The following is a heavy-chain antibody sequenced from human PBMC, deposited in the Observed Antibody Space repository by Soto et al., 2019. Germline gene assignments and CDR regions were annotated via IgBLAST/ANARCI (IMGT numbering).Heavy chain of an antibody. CDR3: ADSFSPSGTNWHSHFDH. V-gene: IGHV3-23*01. J-gene: IGHJ4*02. Sequence: EVQLLESGGGLVQPGGSLRLSCATSGFTFSNFAMSWVRLAPGRGLEWVSAISSPGRNVYYAASVEGRFTISRDNSKNTVYQHMSRLRAEDTAIYYGADSFSPSGTNWHSHFDHWGQGALVTVSS. D-gene: IGHD1-7*01. CDR2: ISSPGRNV. CDR1: GFTFSNFA.